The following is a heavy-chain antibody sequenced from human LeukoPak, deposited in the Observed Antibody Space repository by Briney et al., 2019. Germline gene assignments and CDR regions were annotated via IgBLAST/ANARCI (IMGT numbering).Heavy chain of an antibody. Sequence: SVKVSCKASGGTFSSYAISWVRQAPGQGLEWMGRIIPIFGTANYAQKFQGRVTITTDESTSTAYMELSSLRSEDTAVYYCASDSGYSYGTFGYWGQGTLVTVSS. CDR2: IIPIFGTA. V-gene: IGHV1-69*05. CDR1: GGTFSSYA. J-gene: IGHJ4*02. CDR3: ASDSGYSYGTFGY. D-gene: IGHD5-18*01.